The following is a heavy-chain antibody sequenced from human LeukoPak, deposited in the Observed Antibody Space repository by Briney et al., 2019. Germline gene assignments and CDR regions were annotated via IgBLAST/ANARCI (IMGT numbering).Heavy chain of an antibody. J-gene: IGHJ6*03. CDR2: IYYTGST. Sequence: PSETLSLTCTVSGGSISTYYWSWIRQAPGKGLEWIGYIYYTGSTNYNPSLKSRVTISVDTSKNQFSLKLSSVTAADTAVYYCASLAATRSYYYYYYMDVWGKGTTVTVSS. CDR3: ASLAATRSYYYYYYMDV. D-gene: IGHD2-15*01. V-gene: IGHV4-59*01. CDR1: GGSISTYY.